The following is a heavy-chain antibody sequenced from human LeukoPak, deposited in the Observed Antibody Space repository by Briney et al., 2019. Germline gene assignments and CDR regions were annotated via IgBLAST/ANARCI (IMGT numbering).Heavy chain of an antibody. Sequence: SETLSLTCTVSGGPVSSGTYFWTWVRQPPGKGLEWIGHIHYSVTTNYNPSLKSRVTMSLDTSKNQFSLKLTSVTAADTAIYFCARWGTYWGQGILVTVSS. V-gene: IGHV4-61*01. J-gene: IGHJ4*02. CDR3: ARWGTY. D-gene: IGHD7-27*01. CDR1: GGPVSSGTYF. CDR2: IHYSVTT.